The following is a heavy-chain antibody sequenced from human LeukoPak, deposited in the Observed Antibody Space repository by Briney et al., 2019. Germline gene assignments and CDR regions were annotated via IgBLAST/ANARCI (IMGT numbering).Heavy chain of an antibody. D-gene: IGHD3-16*02. V-gene: IGHV1-24*01. CDR3: ARDLLETDYDYVWGSYRSFGVDY. CDR2: FDPEDGET. CDR1: GYTLTELS. J-gene: IGHJ4*02. Sequence: ASVKVSCKVSGYTLTELSMHWVRQAPGKGLEWMGGFDPEDGETIYAQKFQGRVTMTEDTSTDTAYMELNSLRAEDTAVYYCARDLLETDYDYVWGSYRSFGVDYWGQGTLVTVSS.